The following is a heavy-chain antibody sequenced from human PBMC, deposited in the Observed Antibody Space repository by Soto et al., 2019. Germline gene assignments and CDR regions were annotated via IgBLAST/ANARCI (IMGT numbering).Heavy chain of an antibody. CDR3: ARELAWHYDY. V-gene: IGHV3-48*04. D-gene: IGHD1-7*01. CDR1: GFIFTSYS. J-gene: IGHJ4*02. CDR2: ISGSGTTI. Sequence: PGGSLRLSCAASGFIFTSYSMVWVRQAPGKGLEWVSYISGSGTTIYYAASVKGRFTISRDNAKNSLYLQMNSLRAEDTAVYYCARELAWHYDYWGQGTLVTVSS.